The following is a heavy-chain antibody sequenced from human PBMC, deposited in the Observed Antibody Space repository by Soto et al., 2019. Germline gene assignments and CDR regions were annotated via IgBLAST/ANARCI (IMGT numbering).Heavy chain of an antibody. J-gene: IGHJ4*02. V-gene: IGHV1-3*05. Sequence: QVQLVQSGAEEKKPGASVKVSCKASGYTFTSYAMHWVRQAPGQRLEWMGWINAGNGNTKYSQKSQGRVTITRDTSASTAYMELSSLRSEATAVYYCASSSGYYLIADYWGQGTLVTVSS. CDR1: GYTFTSYA. CDR3: ASSSGYYLIADY. CDR2: INAGNGNT. D-gene: IGHD3-22*01.